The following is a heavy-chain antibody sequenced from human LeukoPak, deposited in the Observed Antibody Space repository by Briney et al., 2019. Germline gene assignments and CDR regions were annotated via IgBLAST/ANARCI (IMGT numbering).Heavy chain of an antibody. Sequence: SVKVSCKASGGTFSSYAISWVRQAPGQGLEWMGGIIPIFGTANYAQKFQGRVTITADESTSTAYMELSSLRSEDTAVYYCASGPERYFDWLCSGWGQGTLVTVSS. V-gene: IGHV1-69*13. J-gene: IGHJ4*02. D-gene: IGHD3-9*01. CDR2: IIPIFGTA. CDR3: ASGPERYFDWLCSG. CDR1: GGTFSSYA.